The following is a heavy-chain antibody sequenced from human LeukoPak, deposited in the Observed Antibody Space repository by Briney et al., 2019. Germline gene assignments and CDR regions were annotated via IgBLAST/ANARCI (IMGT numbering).Heavy chain of an antibody. CDR2: SSTHNDNL. D-gene: IGHD1-26*01. Sequence: GASVKVSCKASDDSFSSYAIVWVRQAPGQGLEWMGWSSTHNDNLNYAQKFQDRVTMTADTSTSTAYMEVRSLTSDDTAVYYCARDGPPWELMLDYWGQGTLVTVSS. CDR3: ARDGPPWELMLDY. CDR1: DDSFSSYA. J-gene: IGHJ4*02. V-gene: IGHV1-18*01.